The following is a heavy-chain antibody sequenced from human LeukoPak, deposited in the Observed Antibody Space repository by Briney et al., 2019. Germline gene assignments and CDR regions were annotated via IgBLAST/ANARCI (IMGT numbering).Heavy chain of an antibody. D-gene: IGHD3-10*01. J-gene: IGHJ6*03. CDR2: INHSGST. Sequence: SETLSLTCAVYGGSFSGYYWSWIRQPPGKGLEWIGEINHSGSTNYNPSLKSRVTISVDTSKNQFSLKLSSVTAADTAVYYCARHRKRYGSGSAYYYYMDVWGKGTTVTISS. V-gene: IGHV4-34*01. CDR1: GGSFSGYY. CDR3: ARHRKRYGSGSAYYYYMDV.